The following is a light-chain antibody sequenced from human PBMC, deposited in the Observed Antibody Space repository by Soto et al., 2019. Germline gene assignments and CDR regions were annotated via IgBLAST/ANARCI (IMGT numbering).Light chain of an antibody. Sequence: QSVLTQPASVSGSPGQSITISCTGTSSAIGAYNFVSWYQQHPGKAPKLMLYDVNIRPSGVAPRFSGSKSGNTASLTISGLQAEDEADYYCTSWTTSTTMMFGGGTKLTVL. CDR2: DVN. V-gene: IGLV2-14*03. J-gene: IGLJ3*02. CDR3: TSWTTSTTMM. CDR1: SSAIGAYNF.